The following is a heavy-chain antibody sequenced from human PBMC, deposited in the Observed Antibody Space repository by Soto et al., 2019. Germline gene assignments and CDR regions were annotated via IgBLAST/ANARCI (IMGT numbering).Heavy chain of an antibody. J-gene: IGHJ3*02. CDR3: ARGASRVGYAFDI. Sequence: GSLRLSCAASGFTFSSYGMHWVRQAPGKGLEWVAVISYDGSNKYYADSVKGRFTISRDNSKNTLYLQMNSLRAEDTAVYYCARGASRVGYAFDIWGQGTMVTVSS. CDR2: ISYDGSNK. D-gene: IGHD1-26*01. V-gene: IGHV3-30*03. CDR1: GFTFSSYG.